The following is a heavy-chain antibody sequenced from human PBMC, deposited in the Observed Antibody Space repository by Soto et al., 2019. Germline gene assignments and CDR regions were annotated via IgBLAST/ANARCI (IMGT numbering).Heavy chain of an antibody. D-gene: IGHD1-1*01. Sequence: QVQLQESGPGLVKPSETLSLTCTVSGASISGYYWSWIRKSAGKGLEWIGRIYATGTTDYNPSLQGRVMMSVDTSKKQFSLRLRSVTAADTAVYYCVRDGTKTLRDWFDPWGQGISVTVSS. CDR1: GASISGYY. V-gene: IGHV4-4*07. J-gene: IGHJ5*02. CDR3: VRDGTKTLRDWFDP. CDR2: IYATGTT.